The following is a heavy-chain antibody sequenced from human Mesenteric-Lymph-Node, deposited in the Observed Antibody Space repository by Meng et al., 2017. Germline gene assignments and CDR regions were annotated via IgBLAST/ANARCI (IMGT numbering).Heavy chain of an antibody. J-gene: IGHJ4*02. CDR3: ARGTGRYGDYPHY. CDR1: GGTFRSYA. D-gene: IGHD4-17*01. V-gene: IGHV1-69*01. CDR2: IIPIFGTA. Sequence: VHLWQAGAGVKKPGSSVQASCKASGGTFRSYAISWVRQAPGQGLEWMGGIIPIFGTANYAQKFQGRVTITADESTSTAYMELSSLRSEDTAVYYCARGTGRYGDYPHYWGQGTLVTVSS.